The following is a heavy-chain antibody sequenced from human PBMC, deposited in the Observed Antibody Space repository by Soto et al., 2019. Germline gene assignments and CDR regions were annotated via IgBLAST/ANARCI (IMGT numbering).Heavy chain of an antibody. D-gene: IGHD2-15*01. J-gene: IGHJ1*01. CDR1: GASMIGNY. CDR2: MFYSGTT. CDR3: ARPNMWYGKIQD. V-gene: IGHV4-59*01. Sequence: QVQLQESGPGLVKPSETLSLTCTVSGASMIGNYWTWVRQPPGKGLEWIGNMFYSGTTNYNPSLQSLVTMSLDTSMNQFSLRLSSVTAADTAVYYCARPNMWYGKIQDWGQGTLVTVSS.